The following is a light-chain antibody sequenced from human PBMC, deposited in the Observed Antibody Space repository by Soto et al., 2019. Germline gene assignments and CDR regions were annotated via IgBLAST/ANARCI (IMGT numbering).Light chain of an antibody. CDR2: DVT. Sequence: QSALTQPASVSGSPGQSITISCTGTSSDVGGYDHVSWYQQHPGKAPKLIIYDVTVRPSGISRRFSGSKSANTASLPVSGLQPEEEADYYCSSYTNKDTLLFGGGTKLTVL. V-gene: IGLV2-14*03. J-gene: IGLJ3*02. CDR1: SSDVGGYDH. CDR3: SSYTNKDTLL.